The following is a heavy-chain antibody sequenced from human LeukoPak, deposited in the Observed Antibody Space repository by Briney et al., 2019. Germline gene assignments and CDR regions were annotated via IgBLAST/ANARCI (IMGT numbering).Heavy chain of an antibody. CDR1: GYSISSGYY. Sequence: PSETLSLTCTVSGYSISSGYYWGWIRQPPGKGLEWIGSIYHSGSTYYNPSLKSRVTISVDTSKNQFSLKLSSVTAADTAVYYCASTIAVAGPDAFDIWGQGTMVTVPS. V-gene: IGHV4-38-2*02. CDR3: ASTIAVAGPDAFDI. J-gene: IGHJ3*02. CDR2: IYHSGST. D-gene: IGHD6-19*01.